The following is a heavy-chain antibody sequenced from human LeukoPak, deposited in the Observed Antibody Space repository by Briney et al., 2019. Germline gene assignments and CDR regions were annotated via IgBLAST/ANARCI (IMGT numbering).Heavy chain of an antibody. Sequence: KPSETLSLTCTASGGSISSSSYYWGWIRQPPGKGLEWIGSIYYSGSTYYNPSLKSRVTISVDTSKNQFSLKLSSVTAADTAVYYCARTRGYFDLWGRGTLVTVSS. V-gene: IGHV4-39*01. CDR3: ARTRGYFDL. CDR1: GGSISSSSYY. J-gene: IGHJ2*01. CDR2: IYYSGST.